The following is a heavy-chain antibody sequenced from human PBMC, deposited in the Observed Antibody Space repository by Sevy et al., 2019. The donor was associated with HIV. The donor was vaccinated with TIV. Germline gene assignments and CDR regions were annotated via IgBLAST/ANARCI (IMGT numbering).Heavy chain of an antibody. D-gene: IGHD3-10*01. J-gene: IGHJ4*02. V-gene: IGHV3-7*04. CDR3: AKDRGWKTFDY. CDR1: GFGFSGTW. Sequence: GESLKISCAASGFGFSGTWMNWVRQAPGKGLEWVAIISPEGSRIDYADSVKGRIIISRDNANSSVSLQMNSLGVEDMGVYYCAKDRGWKTFDYWGQGALVTVSS. CDR2: ISPEGSRI.